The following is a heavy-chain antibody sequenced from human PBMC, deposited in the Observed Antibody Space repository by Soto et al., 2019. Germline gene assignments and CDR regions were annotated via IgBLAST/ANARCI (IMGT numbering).Heavy chain of an antibody. CDR2: ISVYNGNT. Sequence: QVPLVQSGAEVKKPGASVKVSCKASGYTFTSLGVSWVRQAPGQGLEWMGWISVYNGNTHYAQNLQGRISMTTDTSTSTAYMELRSLRSDDTAVYCCARADVVLVPSDYWGQGTLVTVSS. CDR1: GYTFTSLG. V-gene: IGHV1-18*01. D-gene: IGHD2-2*01. CDR3: ARADVVLVPSDY. J-gene: IGHJ4*02.